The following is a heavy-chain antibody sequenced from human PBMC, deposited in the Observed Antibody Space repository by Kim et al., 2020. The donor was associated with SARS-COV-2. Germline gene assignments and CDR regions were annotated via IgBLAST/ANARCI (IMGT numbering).Heavy chain of an antibody. V-gene: IGHV4-31*03. CDR1: GGSISSGGYY. D-gene: IGHD3-3*01. CDR2: IYYSGST. CDR3: ARAHRTIFGVVEYMDV. Sequence: PSETLSLTCTVSGGSISSGGYYWSWIRQHPGKGLEWIGYIYYSGSTYYNPSLKSRVTISVDTSKNQFSLKLSSVTAADTAVYYCARAHRTIFGVVEYMDVWGQGTTVTVSS. J-gene: IGHJ6*02.